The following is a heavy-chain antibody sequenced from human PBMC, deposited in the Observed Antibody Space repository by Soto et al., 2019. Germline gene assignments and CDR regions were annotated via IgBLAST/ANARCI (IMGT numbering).Heavy chain of an antibody. CDR1: GGSISSYY. Sequence: SETLSLTCTVSGGSISSYYWSWIRQPPGKGLEWIGYIYYSGSTNYNPSLKSRVTISVDTSKNQFSLKLSSVTAADTAVYYCARRSVAGTTQFYMDVWGKGTTVTVSS. CDR2: IYYSGST. CDR3: ARRSVAGTTQFYMDV. V-gene: IGHV4-59*08. D-gene: IGHD6-19*01. J-gene: IGHJ6*03.